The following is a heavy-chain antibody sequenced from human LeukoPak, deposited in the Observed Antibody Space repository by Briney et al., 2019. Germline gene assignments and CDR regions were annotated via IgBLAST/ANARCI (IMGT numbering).Heavy chain of an antibody. CDR2: INPTGGTT. D-gene: IGHD3-3*01. Sequence: ASVKVSCKTSGYTFINYYTHWVRQAPGQGLEWVGIINPTGGTTKNAQKFEDRVTMTRDMSTSTVYMELSSLTSEDTAVYYCARTRYYDFWSGYHGSAFDIWGQGTKVTVSS. J-gene: IGHJ3*02. CDR1: GYTFINYY. V-gene: IGHV1-46*01. CDR3: ARTRYYDFWSGYHGSAFDI.